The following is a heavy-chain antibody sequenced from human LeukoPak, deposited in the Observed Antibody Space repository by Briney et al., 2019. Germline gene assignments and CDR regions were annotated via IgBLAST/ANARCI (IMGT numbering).Heavy chain of an antibody. CDR1: GGSISSYY. D-gene: IGHD5-24*01. Sequence: SETLSLTCTVSGGSISSYYWSWIRQPPGKGLEWIGYIYYSGSTNYNPSLKSRVTISVDTSKNQFSLKLSFVTAADTAVYYCARPVEMATMMAFDIWGQGTMVTVSS. CDR3: ARPVEMATMMAFDI. CDR2: IYYSGST. V-gene: IGHV4-59*01. J-gene: IGHJ3*02.